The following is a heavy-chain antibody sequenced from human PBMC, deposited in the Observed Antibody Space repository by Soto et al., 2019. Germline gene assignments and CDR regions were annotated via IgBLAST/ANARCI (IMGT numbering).Heavy chain of an antibody. J-gene: IGHJ4*02. D-gene: IGHD3-10*01. CDR2: INPNSGNI. Sequence: GASVKVSCRASGNTFTSYDINWVRQAAGHGLEWMGWINPNSGNIGYAQKFQGRVTMTRDTAIRKAYMEVSRLESDDTAVYYCARGRAAGSSYLLDYWGPGTLVTVSS. V-gene: IGHV1-8*01. CDR3: ARGRAAGSSYLLDY. CDR1: GNTFTSYD.